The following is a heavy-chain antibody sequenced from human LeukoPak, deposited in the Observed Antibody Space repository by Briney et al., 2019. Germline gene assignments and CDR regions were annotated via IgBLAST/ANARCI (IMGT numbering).Heavy chain of an antibody. Sequence: GGSLRLSCAASGFTFSSYAMHWVRQAPGKGLEWVAVISYDGSNKYYADSVKGRFTISRDNSKNTLYLQMNSLRAEDTAVYYCAKLDRYSYGYVDYWGQGTLVTVSS. V-gene: IGHV3-30*04. D-gene: IGHD5-18*01. CDR1: GFTFSSYA. CDR2: ISYDGSNK. CDR3: AKLDRYSYGYVDY. J-gene: IGHJ4*02.